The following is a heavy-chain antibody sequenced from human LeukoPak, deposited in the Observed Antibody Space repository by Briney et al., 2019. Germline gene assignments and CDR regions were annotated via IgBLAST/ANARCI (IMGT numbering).Heavy chain of an antibody. V-gene: IGHV1-69*04. Sequence: SMNVSCKPSTGTFSTYAISWVRQAPGQGLEWMGRIIPILGIANYAQKFQGRVTITADKSTNTAYMELSSLRSEDTAVYYCAREDILTGYYSDYWGQGTLVTVSS. J-gene: IGHJ4*02. CDR1: TGTFSTYA. CDR2: IIPILGIA. D-gene: IGHD3-9*01. CDR3: AREDILTGYYSDY.